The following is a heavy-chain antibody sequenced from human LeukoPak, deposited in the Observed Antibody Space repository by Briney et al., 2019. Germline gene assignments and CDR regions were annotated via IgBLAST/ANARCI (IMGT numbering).Heavy chain of an antibody. Sequence: GGTLRLSCAASGFIFSSHGMNWVRQAPGKGLEWVSVIYRGGSTYYADSVKGRLTISRDNSKNTLYLQMNSLRAEDTAVYYCARGGVNTMVRGVIRYYYMDVWGKGTTVTISS. J-gene: IGHJ6*03. CDR1: GFIFSSHG. D-gene: IGHD3-10*01. CDR2: IYRGGST. CDR3: ARGGVNTMVRGVIRYYYMDV. V-gene: IGHV3-53*01.